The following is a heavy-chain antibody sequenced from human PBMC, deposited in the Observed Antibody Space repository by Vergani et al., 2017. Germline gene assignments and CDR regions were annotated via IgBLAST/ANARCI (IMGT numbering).Heavy chain of an antibody. D-gene: IGHD6-13*01. Sequence: QVQLVQSGAEVKKPGSSVKVSCKASGGTFCSYAISWVRQAPGQGLEWMGRIIPIFGTANYAQKFQGRVTITADESTSTAYMELSSLRSEDTAVYYCARVVRIAAAGPPLGMDVWGQGTTVTVSS. CDR1: GGTFCSYA. CDR3: ARVVRIAAAGPPLGMDV. V-gene: IGHV1-69*18. J-gene: IGHJ6*02. CDR2: IIPIFGTA.